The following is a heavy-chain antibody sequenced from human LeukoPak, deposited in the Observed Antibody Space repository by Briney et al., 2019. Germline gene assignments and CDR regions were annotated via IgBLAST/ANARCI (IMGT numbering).Heavy chain of an antibody. CDR3: ATSNDAKIAPFDH. J-gene: IGHJ4*02. D-gene: IGHD2-21*01. V-gene: IGHV4-4*09. Sequence: PGGSLRLSCAASGFTFSSYWMSWVRQSPEKGLEWIGCINTKGETSYNPSLKSRVTTSVDTSKSQFSLRLTSVTAADTAVYYCATSNDAKIAPFDHWGQGAPVTVSS. CDR1: GFTFSSYW. CDR2: INTKGET.